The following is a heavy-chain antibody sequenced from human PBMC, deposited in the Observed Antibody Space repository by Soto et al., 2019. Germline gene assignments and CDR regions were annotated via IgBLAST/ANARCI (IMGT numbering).Heavy chain of an antibody. V-gene: IGHV1-69*01. Sequence: QVQLVQSEAEVKRPGSSLRLSCRTSGGTFNSYTINWVRRAPGHGLEWVGGTMAIFEKRNYAQTFVGRVTSPADESTSTADLELSGLTIEDTAVYYCARERASGNNDFWGQGTPVTVSS. CDR1: GGTFNSYT. CDR2: TMAIFEKR. J-gene: IGHJ4*02. CDR3: ARERASGNNDF. D-gene: IGHD1-1*01.